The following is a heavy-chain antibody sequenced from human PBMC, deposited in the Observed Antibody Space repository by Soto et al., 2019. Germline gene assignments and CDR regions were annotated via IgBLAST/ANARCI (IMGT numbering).Heavy chain of an antibody. Sequence: EVQLVESGGGLVQPGGSLRLSCAASGFTFSSYWMSWVRQAPGKGLAWVANIKQDGSEKYYVDSVKGRFTISRDNAKNSLYLQMNSLRAEDTAVYYCARDPRSSGWENYYYYYMDVWGKGTTVTVSS. V-gene: IGHV3-7*01. CDR2: IKQDGSEK. J-gene: IGHJ6*03. CDR1: GFTFSSYW. CDR3: ARDPRSSGWENYYYYYMDV. D-gene: IGHD6-19*01.